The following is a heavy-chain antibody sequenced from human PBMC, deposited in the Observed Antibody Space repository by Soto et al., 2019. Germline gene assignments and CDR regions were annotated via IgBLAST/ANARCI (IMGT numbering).Heavy chain of an antibody. Sequence: PSETLSLTCSVSGGSITSTIDYWGWNRQSPGKGLEWIGNIYYDGSTFYNPSLKSRVTISVDTSKRQFSLRVSSVTAADTAVYYCARRGSASWRNSFDSWGHGTLVTVSS. CDR3: ARRGSASWRNSFDS. CDR1: GGSITSTIDY. CDR2: IYYDGST. J-gene: IGHJ5*01. D-gene: IGHD2-2*01. V-gene: IGHV4-39*01.